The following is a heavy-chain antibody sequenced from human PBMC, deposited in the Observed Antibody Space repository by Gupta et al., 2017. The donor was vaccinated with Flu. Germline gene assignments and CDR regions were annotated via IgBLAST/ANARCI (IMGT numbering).Heavy chain of an antibody. CDR2: IHGGDGRT. Sequence: QVQLVQSGAEVRKPGASVNISCETSGYTFAWYAVHWVRQAPGQRPEWMGWIHGGDGRTEYSQKFQGRFTITSDTSASTAHMELSRLRFEDTAIYYCARNRGTGDLDHWGQGTLVTVSS. CDR3: ARNRGTGDLDH. V-gene: IGHV1-3*01. J-gene: IGHJ4*01. CDR1: GYTFAWYA. D-gene: IGHD7-27*01.